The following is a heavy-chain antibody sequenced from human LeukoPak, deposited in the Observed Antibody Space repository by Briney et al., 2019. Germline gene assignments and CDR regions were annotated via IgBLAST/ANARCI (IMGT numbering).Heavy chain of an antibody. Sequence: SETLSLTCTVPGGSISSYYWSWIRQPPGKGLEWIGNVYNTGRTNYNPSLESRVTISVDTSKNQFSLRLNSVTAADTAVYYCARAVGDYGYGRYFDHWGQGTLVTVSS. J-gene: IGHJ4*02. CDR1: GGSISSYY. CDR2: VYNTGRT. V-gene: IGHV4-59*01. CDR3: ARAVGDYGYGRYFDH. D-gene: IGHD5-12*01.